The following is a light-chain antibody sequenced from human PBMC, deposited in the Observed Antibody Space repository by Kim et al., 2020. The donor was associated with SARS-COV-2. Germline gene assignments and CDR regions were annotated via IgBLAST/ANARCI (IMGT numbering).Light chain of an antibody. Sequence: APGKTARITWGGNNIGSKSVHWYQQKPGQAAVLVIYYDSDRPSGIPERFSGSNSGNTATLTISRVEAGDEADYYCQVWDSSSDHPVFGGGTQLTVL. CDR2: YDS. CDR3: QVWDSSSDHPV. CDR1: NIGSKS. V-gene: IGLV3-21*04. J-gene: IGLJ3*02.